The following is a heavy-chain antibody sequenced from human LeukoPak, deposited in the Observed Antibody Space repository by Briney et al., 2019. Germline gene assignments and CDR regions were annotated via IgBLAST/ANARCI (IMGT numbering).Heavy chain of an antibody. CDR2: IMPLFGTA. J-gene: IGHJ5*02. D-gene: IGHD4-17*01. CDR1: GGTFNNSA. Sequence: SVKVSCKTSGGTFNNSAISWVRQAPGQGLEWLGGIMPLFGTAAYAQKFQGRVTITKDKSTRTVYLELTSLRSDDTAVYYCARDVHGDYGSGWFDPWGQGTLVSVSS. CDR3: ARDVHGDYGSGWFDP. V-gene: IGHV1-69*05.